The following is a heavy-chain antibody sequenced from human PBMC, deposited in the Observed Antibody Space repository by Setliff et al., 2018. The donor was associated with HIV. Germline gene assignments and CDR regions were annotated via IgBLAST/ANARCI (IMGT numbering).Heavy chain of an antibody. CDR2: TSVSGSA. J-gene: IGHJ3*02. Sequence: SETLSLTCTVSGGSISSEDYYWTWIRQPAGKTLEWIGRTSVSGSATYNPSLKSRVTISIATSKGQFSLRLHSVTAADTAVYYRARVPVAGTARGVFDIWGQGTMVTVSS. CDR3: ARVPVAGTARGVFDI. CDR1: GGSISSEDYY. D-gene: IGHD6-19*01. V-gene: IGHV4-61*02.